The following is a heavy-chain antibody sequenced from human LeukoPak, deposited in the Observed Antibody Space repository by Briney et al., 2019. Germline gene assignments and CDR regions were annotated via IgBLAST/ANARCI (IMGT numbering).Heavy chain of an antibody. CDR2: ISSSSNYI. CDR1: GFSFSSYS. CDR3: ATPIVVVTAIDY. J-gene: IGHJ4*02. D-gene: IGHD2-21*02. V-gene: IGHV3-21*01. Sequence: GGSLRLSCAASGFSFSSYSMKWVRQAPGKGLEWVSSISSSSNYIYYADSVKGRFTISRDNSKNTLYLQMNSLRAEDTAVYYCATPIVVVTAIDYWGQGTLVTVSS.